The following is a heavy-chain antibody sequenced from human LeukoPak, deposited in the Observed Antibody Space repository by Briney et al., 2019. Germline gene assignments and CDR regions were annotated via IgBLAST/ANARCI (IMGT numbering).Heavy chain of an antibody. V-gene: IGHV5-51*01. CDR3: ARQGIAAAANNWFDP. Sequence: GESLKISCKGSGYSFTSYWIGWVRQMPGKGLEWMGIIYPGDSDTRYSPSFQGQVTISADKSISTAYLQWSSLKASDTAMHYCARQGIAAAANNWFDPWGQGTLVTVSS. CDR1: GYSFTSYW. J-gene: IGHJ5*02. D-gene: IGHD6-13*01. CDR2: IYPGDSDT.